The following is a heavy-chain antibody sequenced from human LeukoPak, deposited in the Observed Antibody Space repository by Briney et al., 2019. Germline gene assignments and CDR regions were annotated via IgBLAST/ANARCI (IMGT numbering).Heavy chain of an antibody. V-gene: IGHV3-7*04. CDR3: ARDVGKGYFDY. J-gene: IGHJ4*02. Sequence: GGSLRLSCAASGFTFNRNWMSWLRQAPGKGLEWVANTKEDGSVKNYEDSVKGRFTISRDNAANSVSLLLNSLRAEDTAVYYCARDVGKGYFDYWGQGTLVTVSS. CDR1: GFTFNRNW. CDR2: TKEDGSVK.